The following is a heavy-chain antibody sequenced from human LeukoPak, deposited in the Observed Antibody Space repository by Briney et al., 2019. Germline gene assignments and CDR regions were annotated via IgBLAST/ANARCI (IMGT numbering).Heavy chain of an antibody. V-gene: IGHV4-39*01. Sequence: SETLSLTCTVSGGSISSSSYYWGWIRQPPGKGLEWIGSIYYSGSTYYNPSLKSRVTISVDTSKNQFSLKLSSVTAADTAVYYCATAAAGTLGTYYYGMDVWGQGTTVTVSS. D-gene: IGHD6-13*01. J-gene: IGHJ6*02. CDR2: IYYSGST. CDR1: GGSISSSSYY. CDR3: ATAAAGTLGTYYYGMDV.